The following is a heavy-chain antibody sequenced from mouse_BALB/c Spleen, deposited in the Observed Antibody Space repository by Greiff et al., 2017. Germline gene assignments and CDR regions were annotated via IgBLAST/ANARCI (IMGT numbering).Heavy chain of an antibody. Sequence: QVQLKESGAELVRPGASVKLSCKALGYTFTDYEMHWVQQTPVHGLEWIGAIHTGSGGTAYNQKFKGKATLTADKSSSTAYMELSSLTSEDSAVYYCTRYQYGNYEGFDYWGQGTTLTVSS. J-gene: IGHJ2*01. CDR2: IHTGSGGT. CDR1: GYTFTDYE. V-gene: IGHV1-15*01. CDR3: TRYQYGNYEGFDY. D-gene: IGHD2-10*02.